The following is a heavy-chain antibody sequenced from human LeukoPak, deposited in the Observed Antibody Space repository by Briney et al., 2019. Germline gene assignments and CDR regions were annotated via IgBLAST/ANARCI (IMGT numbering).Heavy chain of an antibody. V-gene: IGHV4-34*01. CDR3: ARRSPTGYCSSTSCYRYFDL. D-gene: IGHD2-2*01. CDR1: GGSFSGYF. J-gene: IGHJ2*01. Sequence: SETLSLTCAVYGGSFSGYFWSWIRQPPGKGLEWIGEINHSGSTNYNPSLKSRLTISVDTSKNQFSLKLSSVTAADTAVYYCARRSPTGYCSSTSCYRYFDLWGRGTLVTVSS. CDR2: INHSGST.